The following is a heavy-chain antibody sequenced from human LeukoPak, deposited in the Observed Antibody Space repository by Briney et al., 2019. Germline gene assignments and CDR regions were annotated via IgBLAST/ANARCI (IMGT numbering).Heavy chain of an antibody. J-gene: IGHJ4*02. V-gene: IGHV3-30*04. CDR1: GFTFSSYA. CDR2: ISYDGSNK. D-gene: IGHD1-26*01. CDR3: AKESGGSCYY. Sequence: GGSLRLSCAASGFTFSSYAMHWVRQAPGKGLEWVAVISYDGSNKYYADSVKGRFTISRDNSKNTLYLQMNSLRAEDTAVYYCAKESGGSCYYWGQGTLVTVSS.